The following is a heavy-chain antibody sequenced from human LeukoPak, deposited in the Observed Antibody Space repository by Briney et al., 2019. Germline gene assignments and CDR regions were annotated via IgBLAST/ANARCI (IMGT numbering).Heavy chain of an antibody. CDR2: ISYDGSNK. J-gene: IGHJ4*02. CDR3: AKDKDVVVPAAMDFDY. Sequence: SGGSLRLSCAASGFTFSSYGMHWVRQAPGKGLEWVAVISYDGSNKYYADSVKGRFTISRDNSKNTLYLQMNSLRAEDTAVYYCAKDKDVVVPAAMDFDYWGQGTLVTVSS. D-gene: IGHD2-2*01. CDR1: GFTFSSYG. V-gene: IGHV3-30*18.